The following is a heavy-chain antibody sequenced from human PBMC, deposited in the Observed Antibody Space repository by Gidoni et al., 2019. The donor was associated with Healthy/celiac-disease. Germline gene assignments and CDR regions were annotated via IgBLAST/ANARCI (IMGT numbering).Heavy chain of an antibody. CDR3: ARVHITMVRGVIEGGMDV. CDR1: GGTFSSYA. J-gene: IGHJ6*02. Sequence: QVQLVQSGAEVKKPGSSVKVSCKASGGTFSSYAISWVRQAPGQGLEWMGGIIPIFGTANYAQKFQGRVMITADKSTSTAYMELSSLRSEDTAVYYCARVHITMVRGVIEGGMDVWGQGTTVTVSS. CDR2: IIPIFGTA. D-gene: IGHD3-10*01. V-gene: IGHV1-69*06.